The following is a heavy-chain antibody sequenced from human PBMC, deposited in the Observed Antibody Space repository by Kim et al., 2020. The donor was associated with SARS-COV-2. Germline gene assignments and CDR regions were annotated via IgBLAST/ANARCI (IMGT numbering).Heavy chain of an antibody. V-gene: IGHV3-7*01. Sequence: GGSLRLSCAASGFTFSSYWMSWVRQAPGKGLEWVANIKQDGSEKYYVDSVKGRFTISRDNAKNSLYLQMNSLRAEDTAVYYCARDLYYDFWSGYGGYYGMDVWGQGTTVTVSS. CDR3: ARDLYYDFWSGYGGYYGMDV. CDR2: IKQDGSEK. J-gene: IGHJ6*02. D-gene: IGHD3-3*01. CDR1: GFTFSSYW.